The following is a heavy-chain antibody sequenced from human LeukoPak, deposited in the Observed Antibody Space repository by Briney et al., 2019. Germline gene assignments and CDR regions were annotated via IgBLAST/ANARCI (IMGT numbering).Heavy chain of an antibody. Sequence: PGGSLRLSCAASGFTFNSYWMHWVRHAPGKGLVWVSRINTDGSSTDYADSVKGRFTISRDDAKNTLYLQMNSLRAEDTAVYYCARAVRDGYNWMTDSWGQGTLVTVSS. CDR2: INTDGSST. CDR3: ARAVRDGYNWMTDS. CDR1: GFTFNSYW. D-gene: IGHD5-24*01. J-gene: IGHJ5*01. V-gene: IGHV3-74*01.